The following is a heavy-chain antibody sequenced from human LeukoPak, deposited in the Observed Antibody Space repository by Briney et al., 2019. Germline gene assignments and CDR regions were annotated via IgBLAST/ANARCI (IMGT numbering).Heavy chain of an antibody. D-gene: IGHD6-13*01. Sequence: GGSLRLSCAASGFTFSPYWMSWVRQAPGKGLEWVANIKQDGSEKYYVDSVKGRFTISRDNAKNSLYLQMNSLRAEDTAMYYCARDPAGNDYWGQGTLVTVSS. CDR2: IKQDGSEK. V-gene: IGHV3-7*01. CDR3: ARDPAGNDY. J-gene: IGHJ4*02. CDR1: GFTFSPYW.